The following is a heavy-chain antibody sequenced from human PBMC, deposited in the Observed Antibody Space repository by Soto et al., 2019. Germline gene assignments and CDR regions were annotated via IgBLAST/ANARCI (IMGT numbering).Heavy chain of an antibody. CDR3: ESRRCLGVRCYEGSWLDP. CDR1: GDSISNYY. J-gene: IGHJ5*02. V-gene: IGHV4-59*08. D-gene: IGHD2-8*01. Sequence: SETLSLTCTVSGDSISNYYWNWVRQPPGKGLEWIGYIPYTGSTNYNPSLKSRVTISMDTSKNQFSLKLTSLTAADTARYYCESRRCLGVRCYEGSWLDPWGHAILVSSPQ. CDR2: IPYTGST.